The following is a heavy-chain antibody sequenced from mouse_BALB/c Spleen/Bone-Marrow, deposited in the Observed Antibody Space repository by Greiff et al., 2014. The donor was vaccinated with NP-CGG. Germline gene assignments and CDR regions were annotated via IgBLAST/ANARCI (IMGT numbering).Heavy chain of an antibody. CDR3: ARERYGYDGWYFDV. Sequence: DLVKPGASVKLSCKASGYPFNNYWIKWIKQRPGPGLEWIGRIAPGSGSTYYNEMFKGKTTLTVDTSSSTAYIQLSSLSSEDSDVYFCARERYGYDGWYFDVWGAGTTVTVSS. J-gene: IGHJ1*01. CDR1: GYPFNNYW. CDR2: IAPGSGST. V-gene: IGHV1S41*01. D-gene: IGHD2-2*01.